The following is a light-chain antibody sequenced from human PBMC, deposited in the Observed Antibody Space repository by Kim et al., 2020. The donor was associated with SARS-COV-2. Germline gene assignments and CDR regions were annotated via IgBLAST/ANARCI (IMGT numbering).Light chain of an antibody. CDR1: TLRIYS. Sequence: VALGQTVRITSQGDTLRIYSATWDNQKPGKAPILVIYGKNNRPSGIPDRFSGSSSGNTASLTIPGTLAGDEADYYCNSRDSNDNVVFGGGTQLTVL. CDR3: NSRDSNDNVV. V-gene: IGLV3-19*01. CDR2: GKN. J-gene: IGLJ2*01.